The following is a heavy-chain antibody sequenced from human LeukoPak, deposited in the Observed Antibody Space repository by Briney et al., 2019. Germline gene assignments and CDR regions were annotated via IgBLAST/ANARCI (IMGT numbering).Heavy chain of an antibody. D-gene: IGHD3-22*01. V-gene: IGHV3-23*01. CDR2: ISASGP. J-gene: IGHJ4*02. CDR3: AKDHESDGYPCLDH. Sequence: GGSLRLSCAASGFRFSSYAMTWVRQAPGKGLEWVSTISASGPYYADAVRGRFTISRDNSRNTLSLQMDSLRAEDTAVYYCAKDHESDGYPCLDHWGLGTLVTVSS. CDR1: GFRFSSYA.